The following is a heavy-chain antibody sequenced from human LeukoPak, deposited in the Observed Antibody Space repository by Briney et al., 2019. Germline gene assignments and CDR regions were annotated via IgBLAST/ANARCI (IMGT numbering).Heavy chain of an antibody. D-gene: IGHD2-15*01. CDR1: GFTFSSYG. CDR3: GKDSGGSGYSPIDY. V-gene: IGHV3-23*01. CDR2: ISGSGGTT. J-gene: IGHJ4*02. Sequence: GGSLRLSCAASGFTFSSYGMSWVRQAPGKGLEWVALISGSGGTTYNADSVKGRFTISRDNSKNTLYLEMNSLRAEDTAVYYCGKDSGGSGYSPIDYWGQGTLVTVSS.